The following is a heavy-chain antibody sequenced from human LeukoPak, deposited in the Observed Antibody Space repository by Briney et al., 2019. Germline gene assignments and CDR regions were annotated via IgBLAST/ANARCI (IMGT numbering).Heavy chain of an antibody. V-gene: IGHV3-53*01. CDR1: GFAVSSNH. J-gene: IGHJ4*02. CDR3: AREVRGVIPEYYLDY. CDR2: IFNGGST. Sequence: GSLRLSCAASGFAVSSNHMNWVRQAPGKGLEWVSVIFNGGSTYYADSVKGRFTISRDNSKNTLYLQMNSLRAEDTAVYYCAREVRGVIPEYYLDYWGPGTLVTVSS. D-gene: IGHD3-10*01.